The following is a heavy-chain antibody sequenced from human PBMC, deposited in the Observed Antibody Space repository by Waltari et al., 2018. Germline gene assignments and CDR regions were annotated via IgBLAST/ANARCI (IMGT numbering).Heavy chain of an antibody. CDR2: IYSGGTT. CDR3: AKGGSPAAPKYYFDY. V-gene: IGHV3-23*03. CDR1: GFTLSSYA. J-gene: IGHJ4*02. D-gene: IGHD2-2*01. Sequence: EVQLLESGGGLVQPGGSLRLSCAASGFTLSSYAMRWVRKAPGKGLEWVSVIYSGGTTHYADSVKGRFTISRDTSKNTLYLQMNSLRAEDTAVYYCAKGGSPAAPKYYFDYWGQGTLVTVSS.